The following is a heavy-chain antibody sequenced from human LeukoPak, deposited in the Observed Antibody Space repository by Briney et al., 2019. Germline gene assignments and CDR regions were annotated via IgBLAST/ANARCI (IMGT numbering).Heavy chain of an antibody. V-gene: IGHV3-21*01. CDR1: GFTFSDYS. CDR3: ARDIGSSSSGLDY. CDR2: ISGSSTYI. D-gene: IGHD6-6*01. J-gene: IGHJ4*02. Sequence: PGGSLRLSCAASGFTFSDYSMNWVRQAPGKGLEWVSSISGSSTYIYYADPVKGRFTISRDNAKNSLYLQMSNLRPEDTAVYYCARDIGSSSSGLDYWGQGTLITVSS.